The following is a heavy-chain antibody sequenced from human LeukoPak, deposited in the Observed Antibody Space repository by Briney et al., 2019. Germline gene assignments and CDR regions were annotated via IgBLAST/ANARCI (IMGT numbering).Heavy chain of an antibody. D-gene: IGHD3-10*01. CDR3: ARDLRGDTNSWFDP. J-gene: IGHJ5*02. CDR2: IKSDGSEK. CDR1: GLTFSSYW. V-gene: IGHV3-7*01. Sequence: GGSLRLSCAASGLTFSSYWMNWVRQAPGKGLEWVAVIKSDGSEKYYVDSVKGRFTISRDNAKNSLYLQLNSLRAEDTAVYYCARDLRGDTNSWFDPWGQGTLVTVSS.